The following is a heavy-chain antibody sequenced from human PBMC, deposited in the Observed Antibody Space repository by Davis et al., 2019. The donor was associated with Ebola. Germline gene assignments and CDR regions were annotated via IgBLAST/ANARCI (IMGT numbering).Heavy chain of an antibody. CDR1: GGSFRGYY. Sequence: SETLSLTCAVYGGSFRGYYWSWIRQPPGKGLEWIGEINHSGSTNYNPSLKSRVTISVDTSKNQFSLKLSSVTAADTAVYYCASLDYYGMDVWGQGTTVTVSS. CDR3: ASLDYYGMDV. J-gene: IGHJ6*02. V-gene: IGHV4-34*01. CDR2: INHSGST.